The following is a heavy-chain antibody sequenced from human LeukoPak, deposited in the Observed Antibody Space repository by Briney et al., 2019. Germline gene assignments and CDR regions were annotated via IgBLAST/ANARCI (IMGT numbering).Heavy chain of an antibody. D-gene: IGHD5-18*01. Sequence: SVKVSCKASGGTFSSYAISWVRQAPGQGLEWMGRIIPILGIANYAQKFQGRVTITADKSTSTAYMELSSLRSEDTAVYYCARDVSSGYGYGVYTNWFDPWGQGTLVTVSS. CDR3: ARDVSSGYGYGVYTNWFDP. J-gene: IGHJ5*02. V-gene: IGHV1-69*04. CDR1: GGTFSSYA. CDR2: IIPILGIA.